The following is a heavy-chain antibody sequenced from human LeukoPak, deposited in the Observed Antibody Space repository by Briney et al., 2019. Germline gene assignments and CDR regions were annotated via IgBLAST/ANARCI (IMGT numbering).Heavy chain of an antibody. CDR1: GGSISSGSYY. J-gene: IGHJ5*02. V-gene: IGHV4-61*10. Sequence: PSQTLSLTCTVSGGSISSGSYYWSWIRQPAGKGLEWIGYIYYTGSTNYNPSLKSRVTISVDTSKNQFSLKLSSVTAADTAVYYCARDRLQLQSWGQGTLVTVSS. D-gene: IGHD5-24*01. CDR3: ARDRLQLQS. CDR2: IYYTGST.